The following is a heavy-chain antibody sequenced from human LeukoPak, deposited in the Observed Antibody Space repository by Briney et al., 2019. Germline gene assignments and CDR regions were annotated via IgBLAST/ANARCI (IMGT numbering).Heavy chain of an antibody. V-gene: IGHV4-39*07. D-gene: IGHD3-10*01. CDR3: ARDRAYGGYYYGMDV. CDR1: GGSVNSGTYY. Sequence: SETLSLTCTVSGGSVNSGTYYWSWIRQPPGKGLEWIGSIYYSGSTYYNPSLKSRVTISVDTSKNQFSLKLSSVTAADTAVYYCARDRAYGGYYYGMDVWGQGTTVTVSS. J-gene: IGHJ6*02. CDR2: IYYSGST.